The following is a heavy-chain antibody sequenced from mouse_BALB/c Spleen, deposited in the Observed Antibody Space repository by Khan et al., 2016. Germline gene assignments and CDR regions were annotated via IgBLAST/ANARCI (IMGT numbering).Heavy chain of an antibody. CDR3: ERDDGSSDVRGMDY. Sequence: EVQLQVSGPSLVKPSQTLSLTCSVTGYSITSGYWNWIRKFPGNKLEYMGYISYSGKTYYNPSLKSRISITRATSTNPYSLQFNSVTIEDTATYYCERDDGSSDVRGMDYCGQGITITVTS. J-gene: IGHJ4*01. CDR2: ISYSGKT. D-gene: IGHD1-1*01. V-gene: IGHV3-8*02. CDR1: GYSITSGY.